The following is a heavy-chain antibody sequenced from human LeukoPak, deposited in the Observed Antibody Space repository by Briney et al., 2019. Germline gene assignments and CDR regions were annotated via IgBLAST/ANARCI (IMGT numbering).Heavy chain of an antibody. D-gene: IGHD6-13*01. Sequence: SVKVSCKASGGTFSSYAIGWVRQAPGQGLEWMGGIIPIFGTANYAQKFQGRVTITADESTSTAYMELSSLRSEDTAVYYCARDTDSRPNWFDPWGQGTLVTVSS. CDR2: IIPIFGTA. J-gene: IGHJ5*02. CDR1: GGTFSSYA. V-gene: IGHV1-69*01. CDR3: ARDTDSRPNWFDP.